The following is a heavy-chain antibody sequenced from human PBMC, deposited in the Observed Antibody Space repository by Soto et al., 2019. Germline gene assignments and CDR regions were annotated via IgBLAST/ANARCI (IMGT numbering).Heavy chain of an antibody. D-gene: IGHD2-8*01. Sequence: GSLRLSCAASGFSVSDYAMSWVRQAPGKGLEWVSSISGSGDGTYYGDSVKGRLTLSRDTSQKTLYLQMNNLRGEDTAVYFCTKSRRSVLMVYGFGGMDVWGRGTTVTVSS. V-gene: IGHV3-23*01. CDR2: ISGSGDGT. CDR3: TKSRRSVLMVYGFGGMDV. CDR1: GFSVSDYA. J-gene: IGHJ6*02.